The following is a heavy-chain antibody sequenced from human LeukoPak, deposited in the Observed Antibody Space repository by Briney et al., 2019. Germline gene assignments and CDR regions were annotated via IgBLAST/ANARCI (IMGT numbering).Heavy chain of an antibody. Sequence: ASVKVSCKASVYPFSVYYIHWVRQAPGQGLEWMGWINPNSGGTNYAQKFQGRVTMTSDTSISTAYMDLSRLTSDDTAVYYCAREISDYASADWGQGTLVTVSS. V-gene: IGHV1-2*02. CDR3: AREISDYASAD. CDR2: INPNSGGT. D-gene: IGHD4-17*01. J-gene: IGHJ4*02. CDR1: VYPFSVYY.